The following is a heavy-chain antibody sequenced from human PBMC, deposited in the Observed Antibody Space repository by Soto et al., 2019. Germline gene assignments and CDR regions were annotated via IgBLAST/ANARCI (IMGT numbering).Heavy chain of an antibody. CDR1: GFTFSSYG. J-gene: IGHJ6*02. CDR2: ISYDGSNK. Sequence: GSLRLSCAASGFTFSSYGMHWVRQAPGKGLEWVAVISYDGSNKYYADSVKGRFTISRDNSKNTLYLQMNSLRAEDTAVYYCAKDGGYCISTSCYIRDYYYGMDVWGQGTTVTVSS. CDR3: AKDGGYCISTSCYIRDYYYGMDV. D-gene: IGHD2-2*02. V-gene: IGHV3-30*18.